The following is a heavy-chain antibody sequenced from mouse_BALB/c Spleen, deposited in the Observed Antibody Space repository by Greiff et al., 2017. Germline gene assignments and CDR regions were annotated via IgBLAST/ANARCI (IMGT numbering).Heavy chain of an antibody. CDR3: TRYVPYWYFDV. CDR1: GYTFTSYW. Sequence: QVQLQQPGAELVRPGASVKLSCKASGYTFTSYWINWVKQRPGQGLEWIGNIYPSDSYTNYNQKFKDQATLTVDKPSSTAYMQLSSPTSEDSAVYYCTRYVPYWYFDVWGAGTTVTVSS. V-gene: IGHV1-69*02. CDR2: IYPSDSYT. J-gene: IGHJ1*01.